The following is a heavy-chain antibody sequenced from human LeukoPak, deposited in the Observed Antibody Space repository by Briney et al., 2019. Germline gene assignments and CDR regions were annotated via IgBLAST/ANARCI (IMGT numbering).Heavy chain of an antibody. D-gene: IGHD3-22*01. CDR3: AKDSGGYYYDSSGYYYVLGDPVGGNFDY. V-gene: IGHV3-23*01. CDR1: GFTFSSYA. J-gene: IGHJ4*02. Sequence: GGSLRLSCAASGFTFSSYAMSGVRQAPGKGLEWVSAISGSGGSTYYADSVKGRFTISRDNSKNTLYLQMNSLRAEDTAVYYCAKDSGGYYYDSSGYYYVLGDPVGGNFDYWGQGTLVTVSS. CDR2: ISGSGGST.